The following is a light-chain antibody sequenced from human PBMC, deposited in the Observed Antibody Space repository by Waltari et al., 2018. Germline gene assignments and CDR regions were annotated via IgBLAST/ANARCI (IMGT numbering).Light chain of an antibody. J-gene: IGKJ2*01. Sequence: EIVLTQSPGTLSLSPGERPTLSCRTSQSVYSSYLAWYQQKPGQAPRLLIYGASNRATGIPDRFSGSWAGTDFALTISRLEPEDFALYYCQQYGTSPYTFGQGTKLEV. V-gene: IGKV3-20*01. CDR3: QQYGTSPYT. CDR2: GAS. CDR1: QSVYSSY.